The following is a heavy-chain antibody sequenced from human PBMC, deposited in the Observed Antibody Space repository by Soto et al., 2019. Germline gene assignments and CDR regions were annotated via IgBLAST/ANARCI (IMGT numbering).Heavy chain of an antibody. V-gene: IGHV4-38-2*01. D-gene: IGHD3-10*01. Sequence: TLSLTCAVSGYSITSDYYWGWIRQPPGKGLEWIGSIYSGSTYYNPSLKSRVTISVDTSKNQFSLRLTSVTAADTAMYYCAKKGYYPSGKINLFDSWGQGTLVTVSS. CDR2: IYSGST. CDR3: AKKGYYPSGKINLFDS. J-gene: IGHJ4*02. CDR1: GYSITSDYY.